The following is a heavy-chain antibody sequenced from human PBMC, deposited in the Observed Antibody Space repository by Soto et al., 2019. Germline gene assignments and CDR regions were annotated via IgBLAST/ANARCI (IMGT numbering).Heavy chain of an antibody. Sequence: QVQLVQPGAEVKKPGASVKFSCKASGYIFTNFYIHWVRQAPGQGLEWIGIINPNGGSTNYAQNFQGGVTMTRDTSTSTVYMDLSSLRSEDTAVYYCTRGLASGDYWGQGTRITVSS. D-gene: IGHD6-6*01. V-gene: IGHV1-46*03. CDR1: GYIFTNFY. J-gene: IGHJ4*02. CDR2: INPNGGST. CDR3: TRGLASGDY.